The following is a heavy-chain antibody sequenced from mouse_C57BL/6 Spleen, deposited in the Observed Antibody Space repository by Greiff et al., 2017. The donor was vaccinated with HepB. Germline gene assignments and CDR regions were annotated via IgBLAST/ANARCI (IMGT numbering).Heavy chain of an antibody. J-gene: IGHJ4*01. D-gene: IGHD2-4*01. CDR1: GYTFTSYW. CDR2: IDPSDSYT. CDR3: ARFYDYDGGYAMDY. Sequence: QVQLQQPGAELVMPGASVKLSCKASGYTFTSYWMHWVKQRPGQGLEWIGEIDPSDSYTNYNQKFKGKSTLTVDKSSSTAYMQLSSLTSEDSAVYYCARFYDYDGGYAMDYWGQGTSVTVSS. V-gene: IGHV1-69*01.